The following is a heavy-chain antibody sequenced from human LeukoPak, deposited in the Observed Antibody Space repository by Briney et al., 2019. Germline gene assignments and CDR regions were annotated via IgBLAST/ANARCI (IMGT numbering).Heavy chain of an antibody. V-gene: IGHV1-8*01. D-gene: IGHD2-2*01. CDR2: MNPNSGYT. CDR3: ARGSVVPVAMRYYGMDV. Sequence: GASVKVSCKASGYTFSSYGINWVRQATGQGLEWMGWMNPNSGYTDYAQNFQGRVTMTRDTSIGTAYMELSSLRSEDTAVYYCARGSVVPVAMRYYGMDVWGQGTTVTVSS. CDR1: GYTFSSYG. J-gene: IGHJ6*02.